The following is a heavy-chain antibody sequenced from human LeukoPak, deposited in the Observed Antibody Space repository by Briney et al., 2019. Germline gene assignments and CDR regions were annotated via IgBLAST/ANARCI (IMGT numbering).Heavy chain of an antibody. CDR1: GYTFTSYG. V-gene: IGHV1-18*01. D-gene: IGHD3-22*01. CDR3: ARGYYDSSGYYVRDFDY. Sequence: GASVKVSCKASGYTFTSYGISWVRQAPGQGLEWMGWINVYNGNRNYAQNFQDRVTMTTDTSTSTAYMELRSLRSDDTAVYYCARGYYDSSGYYVRDFDYWGQGTLVTVSS. J-gene: IGHJ4*02. CDR2: INVYNGNR.